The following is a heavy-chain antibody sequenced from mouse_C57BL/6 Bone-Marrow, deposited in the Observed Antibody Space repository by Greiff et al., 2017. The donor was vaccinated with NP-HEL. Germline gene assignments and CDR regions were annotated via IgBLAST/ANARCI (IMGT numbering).Heavy chain of an antibody. D-gene: IGHD2-4*01. CDR3: ARTQYDYDEERFAY. V-gene: IGHV1-64*01. Sequence: QVQLQQPGAELVKPGASVKLSCKASGYTFTSYWMHWVRQRPGQGLEWIGMIHPNSGSTNYNEKFKSKATLTVDKSSSTAYMQLSSLTSEDSAVYYCARTQYDYDEERFAYWGQGTLVTVSA. CDR2: IHPNSGST. CDR1: GYTFTSYW. J-gene: IGHJ3*01.